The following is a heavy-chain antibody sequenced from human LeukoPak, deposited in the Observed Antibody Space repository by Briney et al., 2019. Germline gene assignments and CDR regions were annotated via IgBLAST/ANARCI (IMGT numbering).Heavy chain of an antibody. D-gene: IGHD4-17*01. V-gene: IGHV4-34*01. CDR2: INHSGST. CDR1: GGSFSGYY. CDR3: ARAEDDYGDYGDLDV. Sequence: SETLSLTCAAYGGSFSGYYWSWIRQPPGKGLEWIGEINHSGSTNYNPSLKSRVTISVDTSKNQFSLKLSSVTAADTAVYYCARAEDDYGDYGDLDVWGQGTTVTVSS. J-gene: IGHJ6*02.